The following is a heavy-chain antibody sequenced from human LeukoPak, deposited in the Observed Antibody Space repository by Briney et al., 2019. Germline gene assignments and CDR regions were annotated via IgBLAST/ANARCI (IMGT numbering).Heavy chain of an antibody. CDR3: ARCSSAMIAYVDY. D-gene: IGHD3-22*01. CDR2: IYYSGST. V-gene: IGHV4-39*07. J-gene: IGHJ4*02. Sequence: SETLSLTCTVSGGSISSSSYYWGWIRQPPGKGLEWIGSIYYSGSTYYNPSLKSRVTISVDTSKNQFSLKLSYVTAADTAVYYCARCSSAMIAYVDYWGQGTLVTVSS. CDR1: GGSISSSSYY.